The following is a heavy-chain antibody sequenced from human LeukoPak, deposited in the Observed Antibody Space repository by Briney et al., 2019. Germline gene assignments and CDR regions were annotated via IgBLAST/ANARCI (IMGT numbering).Heavy chain of an antibody. V-gene: IGHV4-4*07. CDR3: ARHSPSGWYFFDF. J-gene: IGHJ4*02. CDR2: IFTSGGA. D-gene: IGHD6-19*01. CDR1: SDSISTYD. Sequence: PSETLSLTCSVSSDSISTYDWSWIRQPAGKGLEWLGQIFTSGGATYNSSLKSRLTMSVDKSKNQVSLKLISVTAADTAIYYCARHSPSGWYFFDFWAGEPWSPSPQ.